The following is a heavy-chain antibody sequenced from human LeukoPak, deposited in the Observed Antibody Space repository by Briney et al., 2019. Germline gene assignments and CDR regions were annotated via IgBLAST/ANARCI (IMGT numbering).Heavy chain of an antibody. D-gene: IGHD3-10*01. CDR1: GFTFSSYA. Sequence: GGSLRLSCTASGFTFSSYAMNWGRQAPGKGLECVSAISSTGGSTYYADSVKGRFTISRDNSRNTLYLQMNSLRAEDTAVYYCGPRGSGIYYDYWGQGTLDTVSS. CDR3: GPRGSGIYYDY. CDR2: ISSTGGST. V-gene: IGHV3-23*01. J-gene: IGHJ4*02.